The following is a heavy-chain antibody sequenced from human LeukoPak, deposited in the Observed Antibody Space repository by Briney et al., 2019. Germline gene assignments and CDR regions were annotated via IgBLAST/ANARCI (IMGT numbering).Heavy chain of an antibody. V-gene: IGHV3-53*04. D-gene: IGHD3-22*01. CDR1: GFTVSSNY. CDR2: IYSGGST. Sequence: PGGSLRLSCAASGFTVSSNYMSCVRQAPGKGLEWVSVIYSGGSTYYADSVKGRFTISRHNSKNTLYLQMNSLRAEHTAVYYCARAPYDSSGYFDYWGQGTLVTVSS. CDR3: ARAPYDSSGYFDY. J-gene: IGHJ4*02.